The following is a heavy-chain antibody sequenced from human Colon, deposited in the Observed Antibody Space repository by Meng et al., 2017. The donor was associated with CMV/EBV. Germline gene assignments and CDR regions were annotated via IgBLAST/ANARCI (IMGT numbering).Heavy chain of an antibody. CDR3: GKDSGGYRSGGRCVITD. V-gene: IGHV3-23*01. Sequence: GESLKISCAASGFVFSNFAMTWVRQAPGKGHEYVSTISGSGRAVDYSDFVKGRFTVSRDNSKNTLYLQMDSLRPEDTAVYYCGKDSGGYRSGGRCVITDWGQGLLVTVSS. J-gene: IGHJ4*02. D-gene: IGHD2-15*01. CDR2: ISGSGRAV. CDR1: GFVFSNFA.